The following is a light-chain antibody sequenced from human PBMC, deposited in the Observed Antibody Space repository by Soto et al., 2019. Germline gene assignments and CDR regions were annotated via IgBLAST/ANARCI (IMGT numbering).Light chain of an antibody. Sequence: SALIQPASVSGSPGQSITISCTGTSRDVGGSNYVSWYQHHPHRAPKLLIYEVNYRPSGVSSRFSGSKSGNTASLTISGLQAEDEADCYCSSYTSSNTLEVFGVGTKVTVL. CDR2: EVN. CDR3: SSYTSSNTLEV. J-gene: IGLJ1*01. V-gene: IGLV2-14*01. CDR1: SRDVGGSNY.